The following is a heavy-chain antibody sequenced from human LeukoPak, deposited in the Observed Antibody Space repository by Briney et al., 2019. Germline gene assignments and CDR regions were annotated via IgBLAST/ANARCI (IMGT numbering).Heavy chain of an antibody. J-gene: IGHJ4*02. D-gene: IGHD3-22*01. CDR1: GFTFSNYA. V-gene: IGHV3-23*01. Sequence: PGGSLRLSCAASGFTFSNYAMTWVRQAPGKGLEWVSGISGSGSSTYYADSVKGRFTLSRDYPKNTLYLQMNSLRAEDTAVYYCAKANMIVVVSHFDYWGQGTLVTVSP. CDR3: AKANMIVVVSHFDY. CDR2: ISGSGSST.